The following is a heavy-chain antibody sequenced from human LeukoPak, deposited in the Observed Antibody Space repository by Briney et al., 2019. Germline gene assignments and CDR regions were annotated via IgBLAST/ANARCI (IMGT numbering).Heavy chain of an antibody. D-gene: IGHD3-3*01. CDR1: GFTFSSYA. V-gene: IGHV3-23*01. Sequence: GGSLRLSCAASGFTFSSYAMSWVRQAPGKGREWVSAISGSGGSTYYADCVKGRFTISRDNSKNTLCLQMNSLRAEDTAVYYCPKAPTRTTIFGVVIQSAHPLDYWGQGTLVTVSS. CDR2: ISGSGGST. CDR3: PKAPTRTTIFGVVIQSAHPLDY. J-gene: IGHJ4*02.